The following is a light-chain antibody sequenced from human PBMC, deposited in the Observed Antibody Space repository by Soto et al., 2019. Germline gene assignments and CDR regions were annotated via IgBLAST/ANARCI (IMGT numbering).Light chain of an antibody. Sequence: EIVLTQSPATLSLSPGERATLSCRASQSVSNYLAWYQQKPGQAPRLLIYDASKRATGTPARFTGSGSGTDFTPITSSLEHEDFAAYYCQQRSNCPPWTFGQGTKVEIK. V-gene: IGKV3-11*01. J-gene: IGKJ1*01. CDR2: DAS. CDR3: QQRSNCPPWT. CDR1: QSVSNY.